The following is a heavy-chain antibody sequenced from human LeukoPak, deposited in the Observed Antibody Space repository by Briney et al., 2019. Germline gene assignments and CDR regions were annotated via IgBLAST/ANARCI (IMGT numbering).Heavy chain of an antibody. J-gene: IGHJ6*03. V-gene: IGHV4-59*01. Sequence: SETLSLTCTVSGGSISSYYWSWIRQPPRKGLEWIGYIYYSGSTNYNPSLKSRVTISVDTSKNQFSLKLSSVTAADTAVYYCARKGSSPYYYYYYMDVWGKGTTVTVSS. CDR3: ARKGSSPYYYYYYMDV. CDR2: IYYSGST. D-gene: IGHD6-6*01. CDR1: GGSISSYY.